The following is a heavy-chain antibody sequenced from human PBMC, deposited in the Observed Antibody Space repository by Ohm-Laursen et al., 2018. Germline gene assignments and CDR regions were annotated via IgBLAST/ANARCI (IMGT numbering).Heavy chain of an antibody. CDR1: GFTFSSYW. V-gene: IGHV3-7*01. J-gene: IGHJ4*02. D-gene: IGHD1-26*01. Sequence: SLRLSCAASGFTFSSYWMSWVRQAPGKGLEWVANIKQDGSEKYYVDSVKGRFTISRDNAKNSLYLQMNSLRAEDTAVYYCARLLGSSYPAYYFDYWGQGTLVTVSS. CDR3: ARLLGSSYPAYYFDY. CDR2: IKQDGSEK.